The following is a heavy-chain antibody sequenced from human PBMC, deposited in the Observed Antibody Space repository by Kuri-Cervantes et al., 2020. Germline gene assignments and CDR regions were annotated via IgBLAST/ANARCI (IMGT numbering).Heavy chain of an antibody. J-gene: IGHJ6*03. Sequence: SVKVSCKVSGGAFSSYGFVWVRQAPGQGLEWMGRTIPMFGTATYAQKFQGRVTITTDESTSTAYMELSSLRSEDTAVYYCARGTYGDYWDPAYYYMDVWGKGTTVTVSS. CDR2: TIPMFGTA. V-gene: IGHV1-69*05. D-gene: IGHD4-17*01. CDR1: GGAFSSYG. CDR3: ARGTYGDYWDPAYYYMDV.